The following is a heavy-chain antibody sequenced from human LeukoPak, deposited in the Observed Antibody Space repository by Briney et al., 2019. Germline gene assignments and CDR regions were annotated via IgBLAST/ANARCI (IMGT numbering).Heavy chain of an antibody. CDR3: ARGLVVYNWFDP. D-gene: IGHD6-6*01. J-gene: IGHJ5*02. CDR2: MNPNSGST. V-gene: IGHV1-8*01. Sequence: ASVKVSCKASGYTFTSYDINWVRQATGQGLEWMGWMNPNSGSTGYAQKFQGRVTMTRNTSISTAYMELGSLRSEDTAVYYCARGLVVYNWFDPWGQGTLVTVSS. CDR1: GYTFTSYD.